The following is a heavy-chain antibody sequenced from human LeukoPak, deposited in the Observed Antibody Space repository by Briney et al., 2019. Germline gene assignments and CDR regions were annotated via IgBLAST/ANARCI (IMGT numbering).Heavy chain of an antibody. CDR2: IYYSGST. J-gene: IGHJ6*02. CDR1: GDSISSGGYY. Sequence: PSETLSLTCTVSGDSISSGGYYWSWIRQHPGKGLEWIGYIYYSGSTYYNPSLKSRVTISVDTSKNQFSLKLSSVTAADTAVYYCARGPLITGTHWVDYYYGMDVWGQGTTVTVSS. D-gene: IGHD1-20*01. V-gene: IGHV4-31*03. CDR3: ARGPLITGTHWVDYYYGMDV.